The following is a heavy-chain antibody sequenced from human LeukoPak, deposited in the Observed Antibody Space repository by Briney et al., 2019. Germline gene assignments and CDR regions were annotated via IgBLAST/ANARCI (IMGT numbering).Heavy chain of an antibody. CDR1: GFTFSNYA. CDR3: AKDNGGGYSGLDF. J-gene: IGHJ4*02. Sequence: PGRSLRLSCAASGFTFSNYAMHWVRQAPGKGLEWVAVIWYGGNNQYYTDSVKGRFTISRDNSKNTLYLQMNSLKPEDTAVYYCAKDNGGGYSGLDFWGQGALVTVSS. D-gene: IGHD1-26*01. V-gene: IGHV3-30*18. CDR2: IWYGGNNQ.